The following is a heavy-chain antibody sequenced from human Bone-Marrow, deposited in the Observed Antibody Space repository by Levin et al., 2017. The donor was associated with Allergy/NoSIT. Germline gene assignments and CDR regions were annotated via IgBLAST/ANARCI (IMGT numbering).Heavy chain of an antibody. D-gene: IGHD2/OR15-2a*01. CDR1: DGSFIGYY. CDR3: ARGTTFDALDI. V-gene: IGHV4-34*01. Sequence: GSLRLSCGVYDGSFIGYYWTWIRQPPGKGLQWIGEINHSGNTNYYPSLKNRVTISVDRSKNQFSLNLSSVTAADTAVYYCARGTTFDALDIWGQGTMVTVSS. CDR2: INHSGNT. J-gene: IGHJ3*02.